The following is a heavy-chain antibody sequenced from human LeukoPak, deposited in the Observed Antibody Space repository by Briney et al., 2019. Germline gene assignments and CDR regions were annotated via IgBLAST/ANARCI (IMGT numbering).Heavy chain of an antibody. V-gene: IGHV4-30-2*01. CDR1: GGSIISGGYS. CDR3: ASGSSLRAFDI. D-gene: IGHD3-10*01. J-gene: IGHJ3*02. Sequence: PSETLSLTCAVSGGSIISGGYSWSWIRQPPGKGLEWIGYIYHSGSTYYNPSLKSRVTISVDRSKNQFSLKLSSVTAADTAVYYCASGSSLRAFDIWGQGTMVTVSS. CDR2: IYHSGST.